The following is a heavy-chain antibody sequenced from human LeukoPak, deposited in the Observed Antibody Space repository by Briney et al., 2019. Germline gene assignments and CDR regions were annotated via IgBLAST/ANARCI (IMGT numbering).Heavy chain of an antibody. V-gene: IGHV4-31*03. D-gene: IGHD5-12*01. CDR3: ARDRLPSYSGYDSNWFDP. CDR1: GGSISSGGYY. Sequence: PSQTLSLTCTVSGGSISSGGYYWSWIRQHPGKGLEWIGYIYYSGSTYYNPSLKSRVTISVDTSKNQFSLKLSSVTAADTAVYYCARDRLPSYSGYDSNWFDPWGQGTRVTVSS. CDR2: IYYSGST. J-gene: IGHJ5*02.